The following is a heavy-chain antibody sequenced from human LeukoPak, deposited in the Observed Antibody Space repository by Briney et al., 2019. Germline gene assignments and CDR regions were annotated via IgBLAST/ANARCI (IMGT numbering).Heavy chain of an antibody. D-gene: IGHD5-18*01. CDR1: GYTFTGHY. CDR2: INPNSGGP. J-gene: IGHJ4*02. Sequence: ASVKVSCKASGYTFTGHYMHWVRQAPGQGLEWMGWINPNSGGPNYAQKFQGRVTMTMDTSISTAYMELSRLRSDDTAVYYCARELGPKYSYGPGFDYWGQGTLVIVSS. V-gene: IGHV1-2*02. CDR3: ARELGPKYSYGPGFDY.